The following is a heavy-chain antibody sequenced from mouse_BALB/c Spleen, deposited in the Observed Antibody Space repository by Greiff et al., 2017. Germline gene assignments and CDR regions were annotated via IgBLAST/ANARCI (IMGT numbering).Heavy chain of an antibody. V-gene: IGHV1-69*02. D-gene: IGHD2-1*01. CDR1: GYTFTSYW. Sequence: VQLQQSGAELVKPGASVKLSCKASGYTFTSYWMHWVKQRPGQGLEWIGEIDPSDSYTNYNQKFKGKATLTVDKSSSTAYMQLSSLTSEDSAVYYCARGNYYFDYWGQGTTLTVSS. CDR2: IDPSDSYT. J-gene: IGHJ2*01. CDR3: ARGNYYFDY.